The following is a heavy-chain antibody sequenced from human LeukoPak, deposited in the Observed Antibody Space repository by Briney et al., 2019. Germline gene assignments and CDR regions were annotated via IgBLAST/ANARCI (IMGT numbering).Heavy chain of an antibody. J-gene: IGHJ4*02. Sequence: GASVTVSCKASGYTFTIYDISWVRQAPGQGLEGMGGISAYNGYTNYAEKVQGRVTMTTDTSTSTAYMELRSLRSGDTAVYYCARAGRGYDYFDYWGQGTLVTVSS. D-gene: IGHD5-18*01. CDR2: ISAYNGYT. CDR1: GYTFTIYD. CDR3: ARAGRGYDYFDY. V-gene: IGHV1-18*01.